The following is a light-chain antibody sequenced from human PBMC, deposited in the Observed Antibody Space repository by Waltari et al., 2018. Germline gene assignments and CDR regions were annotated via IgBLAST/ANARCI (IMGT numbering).Light chain of an antibody. CDR3: CSYTRSSTPFV. V-gene: IGLV2-14*03. J-gene: IGLJ1*01. Sequence: QSALTQPASVSGSPGQSITISCTGTSSDVGRFDYVSWYQQHPGKALTLVIYDVSYRPSGISDRFSGSKSANTASLTISGLQAEDEADYYCCSYTRSSTPFVFGSGTKVTVL. CDR1: SSDVGRFDY. CDR2: DVS.